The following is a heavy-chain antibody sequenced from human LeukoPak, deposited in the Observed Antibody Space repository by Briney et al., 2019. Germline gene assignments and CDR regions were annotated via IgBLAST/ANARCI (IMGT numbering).Heavy chain of an antibody. D-gene: IGHD2-15*01. CDR3: ARDRGYCSGGSCYSTYGILDY. Sequence: SETLSLTCTVSGGSISSGDYYWSWIRQPPGKGLEWIGYIYYSGSTYYNPSLKSQVTISVDTSKNQFSLKLSSVTAADTAVYYCARDRGYCSGGSCYSTYGILDYWGQGTLVTVSS. CDR2: IYYSGST. J-gene: IGHJ4*02. CDR1: GGSISSGDYY. V-gene: IGHV4-30-4*08.